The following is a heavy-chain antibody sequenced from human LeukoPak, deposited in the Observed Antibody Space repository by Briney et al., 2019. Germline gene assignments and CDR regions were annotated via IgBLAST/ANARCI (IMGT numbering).Heavy chain of an antibody. CDR1: GYLFTTYW. J-gene: IGHJ4*02. V-gene: IGHV5-51*01. CDR3: ARHGGSYDYDS. D-gene: IGHD5-12*01. CDR2: IYPCDSDT. Sequence: GESLKISCKGSGYLFTTYWIAWVRQMPGKGLEWMGLIYPCDSDTRYSPSFQGQVTISADKSISTAYLQWSSLEASDTAMYYCARHGGSYDYDSWGQGTLVTVSS.